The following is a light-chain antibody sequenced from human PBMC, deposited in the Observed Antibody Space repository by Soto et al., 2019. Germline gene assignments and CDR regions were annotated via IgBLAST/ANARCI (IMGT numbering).Light chain of an antibody. V-gene: IGKV1-39*01. CDR3: EQSYITPPIT. J-gene: IGKJ5*01. CDR1: QDIYTF. CDR2: GAS. Sequence: DIQMTQSPSSLSASVGDRVTIACRASQDIYTFLNWYQQKPGKAPKLLIFGASSLQSGVPSRFSGSESGTVFTLTISSLQPEDFATYYCEQSYITPPITFGQGTRLEI.